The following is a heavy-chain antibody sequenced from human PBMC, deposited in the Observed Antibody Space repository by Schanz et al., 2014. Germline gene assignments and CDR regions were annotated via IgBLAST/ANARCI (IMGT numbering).Heavy chain of an antibody. CDR3: ARGGFFDSTSFDS. D-gene: IGHD2-2*01. Sequence: QVQLVQSGAEVKKPGVSVRVSCKASGYSFTTYDVNWVRQATGQGLEWMGWMNPTTGNRGYAQNFQGRVTMTRDTSTSTVNMELSSLRSEDAAVYYCARGGFFDSTSFDSWGQGALVTVSS. V-gene: IGHV1-8*01. J-gene: IGHJ4*02. CDR1: GYSFTTYD. CDR2: MNPTTGNR.